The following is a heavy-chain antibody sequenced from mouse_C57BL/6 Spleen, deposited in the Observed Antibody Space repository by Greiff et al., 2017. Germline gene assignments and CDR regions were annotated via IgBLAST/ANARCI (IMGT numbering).Heavy chain of an antibody. CDR3: ANPYGNYEGFAY. D-gene: IGHD2-1*01. CDR1: GYTFTSYW. V-gene: IGHV1-74*01. CDR2: IHPSDSDT. J-gene: IGHJ3*01. Sequence: QVQLQQSGAELVKPGASVKVSCKASGYTFTSYWMHWVKQRPGQGLEWIGRIHPSDSDTNYNQKFKGKATLTVDKSSSTAYMQLSSLTSEDSAVYYCANPYGNYEGFAYWGQGTLVTVSA.